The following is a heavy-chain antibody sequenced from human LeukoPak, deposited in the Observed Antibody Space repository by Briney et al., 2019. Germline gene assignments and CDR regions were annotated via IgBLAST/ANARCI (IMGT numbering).Heavy chain of an antibody. D-gene: IGHD2-15*01. Sequence: GESLKLSCAASGFTFSGSAIHWVRQASGKGLEWVGRIRSKAHNYATAYAASVKGRFTVSRDESKNTAHLQMNSLEIEDTALYYCTRLDEAIVAGVTDSWGQGTLVTVSS. V-gene: IGHV3-73*01. CDR2: IRSKAHNYAT. CDR1: GFTFSGSA. J-gene: IGHJ4*02. CDR3: TRLDEAIVAGVTDS.